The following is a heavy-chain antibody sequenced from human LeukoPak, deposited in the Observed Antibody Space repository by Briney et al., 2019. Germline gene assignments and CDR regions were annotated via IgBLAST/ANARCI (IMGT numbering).Heavy chain of an antibody. D-gene: IGHD1-26*01. CDR2: IYSGGST. Sequence: GRSLRLSCAASGFTVSSNYMTWVRQAPGKGLEWVSVIYSGGSTYYADSVKGRFTISRDNSKNTLYLQTNSLRVEDTAVYYCARVGGRSNYFDYWGLGTLVTVSS. CDR1: GFTVSSNY. V-gene: IGHV3-53*01. CDR3: ARVGGRSNYFDY. J-gene: IGHJ4*02.